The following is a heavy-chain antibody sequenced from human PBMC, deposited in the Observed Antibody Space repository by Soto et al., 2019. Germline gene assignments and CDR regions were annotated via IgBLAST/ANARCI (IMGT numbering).Heavy chain of an antibody. J-gene: IGHJ6*02. V-gene: IGHV4-59*01. CDR2: MYSGST. CDR3: ARDRVSSSGDYPYYYGMDV. D-gene: IGHD4-17*01. Sequence: PSETLSLTCTVSGGSFNSYYWSWVRQTPGKGLEWIGYMYSGSTYYNPSLKTRVTFSLDTSKNQFSLKLTSVTAADTAVYYCARDRVSSSGDYPYYYGMDVWGQGTTVTVSS. CDR1: GGSFNSYY.